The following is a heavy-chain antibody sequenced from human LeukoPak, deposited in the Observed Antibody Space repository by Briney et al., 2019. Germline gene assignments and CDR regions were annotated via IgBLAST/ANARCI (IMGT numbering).Heavy chain of an antibody. J-gene: IGHJ4*02. V-gene: IGHV4-39*07. Sequence: SETLSLTCTVSGGSISSSSYYWGWIRQPPGKGLEWIGSIYYSGSTYYNPSLKSRVTISVDTSKNQFSLELSSVTAADTAVYYCARAIEVGAMTPFDYWGQGTLVTVSS. D-gene: IGHD1-26*01. CDR3: ARAIEVGAMTPFDY. CDR2: IYYSGST. CDR1: GGSISSSSYY.